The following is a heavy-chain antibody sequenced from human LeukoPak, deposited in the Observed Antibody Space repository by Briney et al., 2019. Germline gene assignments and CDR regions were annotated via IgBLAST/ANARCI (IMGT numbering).Heavy chain of an antibody. J-gene: IGHJ5*02. CDR3: ARSQGNWFDP. CDR2: IYDSGST. V-gene: IGHV4-30-2*01. Sequence: SQTLSLTCAVSGGSLSSGGYSWGWIRQPPGRGLEWIGYIYDSGSTYYNPSLKSRVTISVDRSKNQFSLKLTSVTAADTAVYYCARSQGNWFDPWGQGTLVTVSS. CDR1: GGSLSSGGYS.